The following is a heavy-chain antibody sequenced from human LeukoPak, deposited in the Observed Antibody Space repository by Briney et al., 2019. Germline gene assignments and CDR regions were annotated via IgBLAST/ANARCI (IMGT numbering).Heavy chain of an antibody. CDR2: IYTSGST. J-gene: IGHJ4*02. CDR3: VRQFDY. Sequence: SQTLSLTCTVSGASISSDDYYWSWVRQPAGKGLEWIGRIYTSGSTNYNPSLKSRVTISVDTSKNQFSLRLSSVTAADTAVYYCVRQFDYWGQGTLDTVSS. CDR1: GASISSDDYY. V-gene: IGHV4-61*02.